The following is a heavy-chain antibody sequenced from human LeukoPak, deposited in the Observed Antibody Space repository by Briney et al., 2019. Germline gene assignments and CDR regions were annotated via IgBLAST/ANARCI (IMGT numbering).Heavy chain of an antibody. CDR1: GFTFSSYG. Sequence: GGSLRLSCAASGFTFSSYGVHWVRQAPGKGLEWVAFIRYDGSNKYYADSVKGRFTISRDNSKNTLFLQIDNLRVDDTAVYYCAKGRGKDGQNLFDYWGQGTLITVSS. J-gene: IGHJ4*02. CDR2: IRYDGSNK. V-gene: IGHV3-30*02. D-gene: IGHD5-24*01. CDR3: AKGRGKDGQNLFDY.